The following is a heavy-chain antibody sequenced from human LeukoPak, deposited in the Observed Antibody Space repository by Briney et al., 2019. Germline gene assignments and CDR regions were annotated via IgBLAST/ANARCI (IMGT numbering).Heavy chain of an antibody. D-gene: IGHD4-17*01. CDR1: GGSMSNYY. Sequence: SETLSLTCTVSGGSMSNYYWSWIRQSPGKGLEWIGCIYYSGSTNYNPSLKSRVTISVDTSKNQFSLRLSSVTAADTAVYYCARHVPVTTDYYSGMDVWGQGTTVTVSS. CDR3: ARHVPVTTDYYSGMDV. J-gene: IGHJ6*02. CDR2: IYYSGST. V-gene: IGHV4-59*08.